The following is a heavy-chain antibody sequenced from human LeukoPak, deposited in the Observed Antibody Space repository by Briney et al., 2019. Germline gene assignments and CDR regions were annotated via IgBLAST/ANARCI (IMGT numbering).Heavy chain of an antibody. D-gene: IGHD1-26*01. V-gene: IGHV3-11*04. CDR3: VRGGSGSYPPFDY. Sequence: GGSLRLSCAASGFTFSDYYMTWIRQAPGKGLEWVSYISSSGSTVYYADSVKGRFTISRDNAKNSLYLQMNSLRAEDTAVYYCVRGGSGSYPPFDYWGQGTLVTVSS. CDR1: GFTFSDYY. CDR2: ISSSGSTV. J-gene: IGHJ4*02.